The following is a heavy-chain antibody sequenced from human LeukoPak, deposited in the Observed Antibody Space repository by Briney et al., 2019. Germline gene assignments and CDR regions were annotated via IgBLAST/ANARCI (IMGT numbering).Heavy chain of an antibody. CDR1: GFTFSNHW. V-gene: IGHV3-7*01. CDR3: ARDDGDV. J-gene: IGHJ6*04. CDR2: INEDGSGK. Sequence: GGSLRLSCVSSGFTFSNHWMKSVRQAPGKGLEWVASINEDGSGKFSVGSVKDRITISRDNTRNSLDVQINSQTVEDTAIYYCARDDGDVWGTGTTVTVSS.